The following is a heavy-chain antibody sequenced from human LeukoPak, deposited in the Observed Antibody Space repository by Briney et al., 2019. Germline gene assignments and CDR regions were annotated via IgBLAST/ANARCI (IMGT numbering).Heavy chain of an antibody. CDR3: ARAGVVGVVVVAAIDY. J-gene: IGHJ4*02. Sequence: PSETLSLTCAVYGGSFSGYYWSWIRQPPGKGLEWIGEINHSGSTNYNPSLKSRVTISVDTSKNQFSLKLSSVTAADTAVYYCARAGVVGVVVVAAIDYWGQGTLVTVSS. D-gene: IGHD2-15*01. CDR2: INHSGST. V-gene: IGHV4-34*01. CDR1: GGSFSGYY.